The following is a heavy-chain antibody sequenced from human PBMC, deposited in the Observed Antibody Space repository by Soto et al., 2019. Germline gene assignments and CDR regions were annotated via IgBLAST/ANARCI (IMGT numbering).Heavy chain of an antibody. Sequence: SETLSLTCAVSGDSVSNDNYYWSWIRQPPGKGLEWIGYIYYSGTTNYNSYLKSRLSLSVDMSKNQFSLKLASVTAADTAVYFCARSERGRTAFTFDYWGQGALVTVSS. D-gene: IGHD3-16*01. CDR2: IYYSGTT. CDR1: GDSVSNDNYY. J-gene: IGHJ4*02. CDR3: ARSERGRTAFTFDY. V-gene: IGHV4-61*01.